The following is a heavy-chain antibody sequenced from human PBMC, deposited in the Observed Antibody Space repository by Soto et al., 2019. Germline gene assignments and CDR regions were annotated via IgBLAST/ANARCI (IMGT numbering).Heavy chain of an antibody. D-gene: IGHD6-13*01. J-gene: IGHJ3*02. CDR3: EAPISSSWPDAFDI. V-gene: IGHV1-18*04. Sequence: ASVKVSGKASGYTFTSYGISWVRQAPGAGLEWMGWISAYNGNTNYAQKLQGRVTMTTDTSTSTAYMELRSLRSDDTAVYYCEAPISSSWPDAFDIWGQGTMVTVSS. CDR1: GYTFTSYG. CDR2: ISAYNGNT.